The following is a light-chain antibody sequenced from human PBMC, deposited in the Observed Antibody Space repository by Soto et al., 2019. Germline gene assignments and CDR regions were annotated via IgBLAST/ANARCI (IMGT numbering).Light chain of an antibody. CDR1: QSFSSTF. CDR3: QQYASSVT. Sequence: EIVLTQSPYSLSLSPGDRATLSCRASQSFSSTFFAWYQQKPGQAPRLLIYGASSRATSIPDRFSGSGSGTDFALTISRLETEDFAVYYWQQYASSVTFGQGTKVAIK. J-gene: IGKJ1*01. V-gene: IGKV3-20*01. CDR2: GAS.